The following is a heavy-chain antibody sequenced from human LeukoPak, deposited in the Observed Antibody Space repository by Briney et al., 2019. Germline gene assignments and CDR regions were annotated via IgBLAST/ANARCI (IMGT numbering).Heavy chain of an antibody. CDR3: AKRGVYDILTGYWGSYDY. CDR2: ISGSGGST. D-gene: IGHD3-9*01. Sequence: PGGSLRLSCAASGFTFSSYGMSWVRQAPGKGLEWVSAISGSGGSTYYADSVKGRFTISRDNSKNTLYLQMNSLRAEDTAVYYCAKRGVYDILTGYWGSYDYWGQGTLVTVSS. CDR1: GFTFSSYG. J-gene: IGHJ4*02. V-gene: IGHV3-23*01.